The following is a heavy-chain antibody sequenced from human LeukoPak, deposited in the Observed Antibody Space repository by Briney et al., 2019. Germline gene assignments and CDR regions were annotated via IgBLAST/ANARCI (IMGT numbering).Heavy chain of an antibody. J-gene: IGHJ3*02. Sequence: ASVKVSCKASGYTFTSYYMHWVRQAPGQGLEWMGIINPSGGSTSYAQKFQGRVTMTRDTSTSTVYMELSSLRPDDTAVYYCARDGFFGSGIVGAFDIWGQGTMVTVSS. CDR1: GYTFTSYY. CDR3: ARDGFFGSGIVGAFDI. V-gene: IGHV1-46*01. D-gene: IGHD3-10*01. CDR2: INPSGGST.